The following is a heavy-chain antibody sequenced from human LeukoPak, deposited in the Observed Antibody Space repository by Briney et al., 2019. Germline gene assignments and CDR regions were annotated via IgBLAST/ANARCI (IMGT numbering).Heavy chain of an antibody. CDR1: GGSISSSSYY. CDR2: IYYSGST. CDR3: ARYSSGWFWYFDL. D-gene: IGHD6-19*01. J-gene: IGHJ2*01. Sequence: SETLSLTCTVSGGSISSSSYYWGWIRQPPGKGLEWIGSIYYSGSTYYNPSLKSRVTISVDTSKNQFSLKLSSVTAADAAVYYCARYSSGWFWYFDLWGRGTLVTVSS. V-gene: IGHV4-39*01.